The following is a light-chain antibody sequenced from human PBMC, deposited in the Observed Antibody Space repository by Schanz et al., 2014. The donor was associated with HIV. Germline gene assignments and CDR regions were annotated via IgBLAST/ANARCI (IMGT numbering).Light chain of an antibody. CDR1: QTVSNN. V-gene: IGKV3-15*01. Sequence: TVLTQSPVILSLSPGERATLSCRASQTVSNNLAWYQQKPGQAPRLLIYGASTRVTGIPARFSGSGSGTEFTLTISSLQSEDFAVYYCQQYNDWPPITFGQGTRLEIK. CDR3: QQYNDWPPIT. CDR2: GAS. J-gene: IGKJ5*01.